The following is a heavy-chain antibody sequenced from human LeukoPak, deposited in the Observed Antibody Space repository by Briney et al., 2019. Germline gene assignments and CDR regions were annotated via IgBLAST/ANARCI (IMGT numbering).Heavy chain of an antibody. J-gene: IGHJ6*03. V-gene: IGHV3-30*04. Sequence: AGGSLRLSCAASGFTFSSYAMHWVRQAPGKGLEWVAVISYDGNNKYYADSVKGRFTISRDNSKNTVYLQMNSLRAEDTAVYYCAKRQRRGLIGYYYYYMDVWGKGTTVTISS. CDR3: AKRQRRGLIGYYYYYMDV. D-gene: IGHD3-10*01. CDR1: GFTFSSYA. CDR2: ISYDGNNK.